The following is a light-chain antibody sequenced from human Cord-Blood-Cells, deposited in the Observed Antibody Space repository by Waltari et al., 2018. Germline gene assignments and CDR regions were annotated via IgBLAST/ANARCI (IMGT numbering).Light chain of an antibody. V-gene: IGLV4-69*01. CDR1: SGHSSYA. CDR2: LKSDGSP. J-gene: IGLJ3*02. Sequence: QLVLTQSPSASASLGASVKLTCTLSSGHSSYAIAWHQQQPEKGPRYLMKLKSDGSPRKGDGIPERFSGSSSGAERYLTSSSLQSEDEADYYCQTWGTGVWVFGGGTKLTVL. CDR3: QTWGTGVWV.